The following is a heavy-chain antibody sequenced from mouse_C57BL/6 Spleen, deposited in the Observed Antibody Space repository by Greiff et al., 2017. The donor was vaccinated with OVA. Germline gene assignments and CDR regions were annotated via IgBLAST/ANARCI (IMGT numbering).Heavy chain of an antibody. CDR3: AREGSKRAMDY. V-gene: IGHV5-16*01. CDR2: INYDGSST. Sequence: EVKLVESEGGLVQPGSSMKLSCTASGFTFSDYYMAWVRQVPEKGLEWVANINYDGSSTYYLDSLKSRFIISRDNAKNILYLQMSSLKSEDTATYYCAREGSKRAMDYWGQGTSVTVSS. D-gene: IGHD1-3*01. CDR1: GFTFSDYY. J-gene: IGHJ4*01.